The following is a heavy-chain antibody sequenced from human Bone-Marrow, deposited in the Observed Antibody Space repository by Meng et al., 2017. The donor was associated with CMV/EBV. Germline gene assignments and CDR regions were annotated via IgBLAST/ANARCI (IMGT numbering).Heavy chain of an antibody. V-gene: IGHV1-46*01. CDR2: INPSGGST. Sequence: ASVKVSCKASGYTFTSYYMHWVRQAPGQGLEWMGIINPSGGSTSYAQKFQGRVTMTRDTSTSTVYMELSSLRSDDTAVFYCARGGAVPAAFTSLYYYYGMDVWGQGTTVTVSS. D-gene: IGHD2-2*01. J-gene: IGHJ6*02. CDR3: ARGGAVPAAFTSLYYYYGMDV. CDR1: GYTFTSYY.